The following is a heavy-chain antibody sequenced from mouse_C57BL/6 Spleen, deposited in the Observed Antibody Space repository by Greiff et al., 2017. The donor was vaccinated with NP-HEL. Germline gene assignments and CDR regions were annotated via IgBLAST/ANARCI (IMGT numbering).Heavy chain of an antibody. V-gene: IGHV5-16*01. CDR1: GFTFSDYY. Sequence: EVHLVESEGGLVQPGSSMKLSCTASGFTFSDYYMAWVRQVPEKGLEWVANINYDGSSTYYLDSLKSRFIISRDNAKNILYLQMSSLKSEDTATYYCARVGYYEGGAMDYWGQGTSVTVSS. CDR3: ARVGYYEGGAMDY. CDR2: INYDGSST. D-gene: IGHD2-3*01. J-gene: IGHJ4*01.